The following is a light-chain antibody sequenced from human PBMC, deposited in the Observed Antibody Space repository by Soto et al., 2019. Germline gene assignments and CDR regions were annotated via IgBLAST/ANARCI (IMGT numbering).Light chain of an antibody. CDR3: GSLDSRRTAYF. Sequence: QSLLTQPPSVSAAPGQSVTISCSGSSSNIGGNSVSWYQQLPGTAPKLLIYDDDKRPSGIPDRFSGFKSGTSATLGITGFQSGDEADHYCGSLDSRRTAYFFGIGTK. V-gene: IGLV1-51*01. J-gene: IGLJ1*01. CDR1: SSNIGGNS. CDR2: DDD.